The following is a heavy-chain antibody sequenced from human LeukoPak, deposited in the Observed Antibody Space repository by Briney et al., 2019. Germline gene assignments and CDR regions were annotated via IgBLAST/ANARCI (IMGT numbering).Heavy chain of an antibody. CDR3: AKDLGTANPLYYFDY. Sequence: AGGSLRLSCAASGFTFSNYVMNWVRQAPGKGLEWVSSISASGSTPYNADFVRGRFTISRDNSKNTLYLQMNSLRGEDTAIYYCAKDLGTANPLYYFDYWGQGTLVTVSS. CDR1: GFTFSNYV. J-gene: IGHJ4*02. V-gene: IGHV3-23*01. D-gene: IGHD2-21*02. CDR2: ISASGSTP.